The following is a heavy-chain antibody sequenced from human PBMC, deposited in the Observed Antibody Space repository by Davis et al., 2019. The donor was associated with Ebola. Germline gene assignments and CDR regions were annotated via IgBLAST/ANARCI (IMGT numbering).Heavy chain of an antibody. CDR3: ARAGFGSTWFDC. J-gene: IGHJ5*01. CDR2: IGAAGDT. CDR1: GFTFRSYD. Sequence: PGGSLRLSCAASGFTFRSYDTHWVRHATGKGLEWVSAIGAAGDTYYPVSVKGRFTIPRENAKNSLYLQMNSLRAEDTAVYYCARAGFGSTWFDCWGQGILVTVSS. V-gene: IGHV3-13*01. D-gene: IGHD6-13*01.